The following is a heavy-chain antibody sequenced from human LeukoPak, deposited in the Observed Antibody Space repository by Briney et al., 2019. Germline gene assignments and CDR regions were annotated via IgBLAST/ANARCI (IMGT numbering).Heavy chain of an antibody. V-gene: IGHV1-18*04. Sequence: GASVKVSCKASGYTFTGYYMHWVRQARGQGLEWMGWISAYNGNTNYAQKLQGRVTMTTDTSTSTAYMELRSLRSDDTAVYYCARDSSGESYFDYWGQGTLVTVSS. J-gene: IGHJ4*02. CDR1: GYTFTGYY. CDR2: ISAYNGNT. CDR3: ARDSSGESYFDY. D-gene: IGHD3-22*01.